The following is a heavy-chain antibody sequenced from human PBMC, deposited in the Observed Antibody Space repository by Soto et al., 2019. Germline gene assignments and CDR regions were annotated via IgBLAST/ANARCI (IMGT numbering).Heavy chain of an antibody. Sequence: GGSLRLSCAASGFTFNSSAMSWVRQAPGKGLEWVSAIGGHGGTTYYADAVKGRFTIFRDNSKNTLYLQMNSLRVEDTAVYYCAKKSPETNTFDYWGQGTLVTVSS. D-gene: IGHD4-17*01. J-gene: IGHJ4*02. CDR1: GFTFNSSA. CDR2: IGGHGGTT. CDR3: AKKSPETNTFDY. V-gene: IGHV3-23*01.